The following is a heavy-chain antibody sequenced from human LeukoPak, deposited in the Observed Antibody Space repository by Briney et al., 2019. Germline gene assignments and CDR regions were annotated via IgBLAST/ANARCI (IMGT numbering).Heavy chain of an antibody. V-gene: IGHV3-11*04. CDR3: ARDRIYYGSGSRFDY. CDR1: GFTFNDYY. Sequence: GGSLRLSCAASGFTFNDYYMCWIRQAPGKGLEWVSYISRSGTTKYYADSVKGRFTISRDNAKNSLFLQMNSLRAEDTAVYYCARDRIYYGSGSRFDYWGQGTLVTVSS. CDR2: ISRSGTTK. J-gene: IGHJ4*02. D-gene: IGHD3-10*01.